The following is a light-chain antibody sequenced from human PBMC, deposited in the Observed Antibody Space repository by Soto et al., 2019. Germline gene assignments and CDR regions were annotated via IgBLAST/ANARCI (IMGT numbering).Light chain of an antibody. J-gene: IGKJ4*01. Sequence: DIVMTQSPLSLPVTPGEPASISCRSSQSLLHSNGYNYLDWYLQKPGQSPQLLIYLGSSRAPGAGDRFRGSGSGTKFTLRISRVEGEEVGVYYCMQTLPTLVTFGGGTKVEIK. CDR2: LGS. CDR1: QSLLHSNGYNY. CDR3: MQTLPTLVT. V-gene: IGKV2-28*01.